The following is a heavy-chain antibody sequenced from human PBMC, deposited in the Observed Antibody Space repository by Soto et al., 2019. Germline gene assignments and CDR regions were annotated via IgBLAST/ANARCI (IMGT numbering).Heavy chain of an antibody. CDR3: ARDARRLELPGYYYGMDV. CDR2: IYYSGST. D-gene: IGHD1-7*01. CDR1: GGSISSGDYY. J-gene: IGHJ6*02. Sequence: SETLSLTCTVSGGSISSGDYYWSWIRQPPWKGLEWIGYIYYSGSTYYNPSLKSRVTISVDTSKNQFSLKLSSVTAADTAVYYCARDARRLELPGYYYGMDVWGQGXTVTVYS. V-gene: IGHV4-30-4*01.